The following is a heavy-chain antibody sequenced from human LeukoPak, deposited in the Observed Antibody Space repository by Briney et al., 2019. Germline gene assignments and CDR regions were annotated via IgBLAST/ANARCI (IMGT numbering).Heavy chain of an antibody. V-gene: IGHV1-69*04. CDR2: IIPVLNIT. D-gene: IGHD5-18*01. CDR1: GGTFSISA. CDR3: ARDQGLTAPPPYGLDV. J-gene: IGHJ6*02. Sequence: SVKVSCKTFGGTFSISAITWVRQAPGQGLEWMGRIIPVLNITTYAQKFQGSVTITADTSTSTVYMELSSLRSEETAVYYCARDQGLTAPPPYGLDVWGQGTTVIVSS.